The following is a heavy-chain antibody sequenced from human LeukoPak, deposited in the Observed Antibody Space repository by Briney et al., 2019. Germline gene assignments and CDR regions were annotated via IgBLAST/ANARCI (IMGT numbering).Heavy chain of an antibody. CDR3: ARGFNLGGYDPDFDY. D-gene: IGHD5-12*01. CDR1: GYTFTSYD. Sequence: ASVKVSCKASGYTFTSYDINWARQATGQGLAWMGWMNPNSGNTGYAQKFQGRVTMTRNTSISTAYMELSSLRSEDTAVYYCARGFNLGGYDPDFDYWGQGTLVTVSS. J-gene: IGHJ4*02. CDR2: MNPNSGNT. V-gene: IGHV1-8*01.